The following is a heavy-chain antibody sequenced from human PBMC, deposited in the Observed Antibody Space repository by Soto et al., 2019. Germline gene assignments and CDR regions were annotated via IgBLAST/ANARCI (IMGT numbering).Heavy chain of an antibody. Sequence: PSETLSLTCTVSGGSISSYYWSWIRQPPGKGLEWIGYIYYSGSTNYNPSLKSRVTISVDTSKNQFSLKLSSVTAADTAVYYCARVVDTAMVNWFDPWGQGTLVTVSS. CDR1: GGSISSYY. CDR2: IYYSGST. J-gene: IGHJ5*02. V-gene: IGHV4-59*01. D-gene: IGHD5-18*01. CDR3: ARVVDTAMVNWFDP.